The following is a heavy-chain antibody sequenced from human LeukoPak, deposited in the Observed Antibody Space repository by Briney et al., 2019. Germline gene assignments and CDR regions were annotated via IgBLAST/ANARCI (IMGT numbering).Heavy chain of an antibody. CDR3: ARAHSGSYLGDAFDI. Sequence: GGSLRLSCAASGFTFSSYSLNWVREAPGKGLEWVSAISSTSIYIYSADSVKGRFTISRDNAQNSVYLQMNSLRAEDTAVYYCARAHSGSYLGDAFDIWGQGTMLTVPS. J-gene: IGHJ3*02. D-gene: IGHD1-26*01. CDR1: GFTFSSYS. CDR2: ISSTSIYI. V-gene: IGHV3-21*01.